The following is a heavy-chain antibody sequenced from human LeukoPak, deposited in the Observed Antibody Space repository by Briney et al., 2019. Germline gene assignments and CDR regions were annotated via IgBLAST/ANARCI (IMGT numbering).Heavy chain of an antibody. CDR2: IYSSGTT. J-gene: IGHJ3*02. Sequence: SETLSLTCTVSGGSISNYYWSWVRQPAGEGLEWIWRIYSSGTTNYNPSLKGRVTMSVDTSKNQFSLKLSSVTAADTAVYYCARVNLPASLGAFDIWGQGTMVTVSS. CDR3: ARVNLPASLGAFDI. V-gene: IGHV4-4*07. CDR1: GGSISNYY. D-gene: IGHD2-2*01.